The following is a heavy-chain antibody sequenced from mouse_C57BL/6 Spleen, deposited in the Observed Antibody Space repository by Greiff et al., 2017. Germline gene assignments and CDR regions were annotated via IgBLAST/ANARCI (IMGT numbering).Heavy chain of an antibody. Sequence: QVHVKQSGAELARPGASVKLSCKASGYTFTSYGISWVKQRTGQGLEWIGEIYPRSGNTYYNEKFKGKATLTADKSSSTAYMELRSLTSEDSAVYCCARLTTVVATDCDYWGQGTTLTVSS. CDR1: GYTFTSYG. D-gene: IGHD1-1*01. CDR2: IYPRSGNT. CDR3: ARLTTVVATDCDY. J-gene: IGHJ2*01. V-gene: IGHV1-81*01.